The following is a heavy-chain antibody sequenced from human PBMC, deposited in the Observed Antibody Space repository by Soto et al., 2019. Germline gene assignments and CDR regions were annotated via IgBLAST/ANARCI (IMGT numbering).Heavy chain of an antibody. Sequence: EVQLLESGGGLVQPGGSLRLSCAASGFTFSSYAMNWVRQAPGKGLEWVSVISGSGGSTYYADSVKGRFTISRDNSKNTLDLQMNSLSAEDTAVYYCAKRDYGSDFDYWGQGTLVTVSS. J-gene: IGHJ4*02. V-gene: IGHV3-23*01. D-gene: IGHD3-10*01. CDR3: AKRDYGSDFDY. CDR2: ISGSGGST. CDR1: GFTFSSYA.